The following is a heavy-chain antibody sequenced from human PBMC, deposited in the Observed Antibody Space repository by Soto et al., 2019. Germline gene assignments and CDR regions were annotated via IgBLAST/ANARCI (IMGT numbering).Heavy chain of an antibody. V-gene: IGHV4-34*01. D-gene: IGHD2-15*01. CDR2: INHSGST. J-gene: IGHJ5*02. CDR1: GGSFSGYY. CDR3: ARAGGGSWGHLGYCSGGSCYSQQRKNGWFDP. Sequence: PSETLSLTCAVYGGSFSGYYWSWIRQPPGKGLEWIGEINHSGSTNYNPSLKSRVTISVDTSKNQFSLKLSSVTAADTAVYYCARAGGGSWGHLGYCSGGSCYSQQRKNGWFDPWGQGTLVTVSS.